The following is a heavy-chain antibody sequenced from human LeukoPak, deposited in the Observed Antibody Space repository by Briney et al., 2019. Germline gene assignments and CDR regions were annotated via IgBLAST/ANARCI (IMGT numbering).Heavy chain of an antibody. Sequence: GGSLRLSCAASGFTFSSYWMSWVRQAPGKGLEWVANIKQDGSEKYYVDSVKGRSTISRDNAKNSLYLQMNSLRAEDTAVYYCARAGVVVVPAAKRLLYYYYGMDVWGKGTTVTVSS. D-gene: IGHD2-2*01. CDR3: ARAGVVVVPAAKRLLYYYYGMDV. CDR1: GFTFSSYW. CDR2: IKQDGSEK. V-gene: IGHV3-7*03. J-gene: IGHJ6*04.